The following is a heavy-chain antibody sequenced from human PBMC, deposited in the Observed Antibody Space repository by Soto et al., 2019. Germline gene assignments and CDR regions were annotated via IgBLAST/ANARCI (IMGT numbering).Heavy chain of an antibody. V-gene: IGHV1-18*04. D-gene: IGHD1-7*01. CDR1: GYTFTSYG. J-gene: IGHJ6*02. CDR2: LSAYNGNT. Sequence: QVQLVQSGAEVKKPGASVKVSCKASGYTFTSYGISWVRQAPGQGLEWMGWLSAYNGNTNYAQKLQGRVTMTTDTSTSTAYMELRSLRSDDTAVYYCARDLTGTSSYYDYGMDVWGQGTTVTVSS. CDR3: ARDLTGTSSYYDYGMDV.